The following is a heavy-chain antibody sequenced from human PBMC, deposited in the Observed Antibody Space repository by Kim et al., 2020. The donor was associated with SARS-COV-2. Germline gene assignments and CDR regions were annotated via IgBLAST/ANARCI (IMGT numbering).Heavy chain of an antibody. CDR1: GFTFSDYY. D-gene: IGHD3-22*01. J-gene: IGHJ2*01. CDR2: ISSGGSSI. Sequence: GGSLRLSCAASGFTFSDYYMNWIRQAPGKGLEWVSYISSGGSSIYYADSVKGRFTISRDNAKNSLSLQMNSLRAEDTAMYYCARDFRYDTSGYSSTQYNWYFDLWGRGTLVTVS. V-gene: IGHV3-11*01. CDR3: ARDFRYDTSGYSSTQYNWYFDL.